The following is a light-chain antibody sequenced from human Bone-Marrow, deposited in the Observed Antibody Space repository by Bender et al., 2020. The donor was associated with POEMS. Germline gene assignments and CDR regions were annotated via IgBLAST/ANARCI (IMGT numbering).Light chain of an antibody. CDR2: DAT. J-gene: IGLJ3*02. CDR1: NTDIGAYNY. V-gene: IGLV2-14*03. Sequence: QSALTQPASVSGSPGQSITISCTGTNTDIGAYNYVSWYQQHPGKVPKLLIYDATNRPSGVSNRFSASKSGNTASLTIYGLQAEDEAAYHCASYTSRSTRVFGGGTMLTVL. CDR3: ASYTSRSTRV.